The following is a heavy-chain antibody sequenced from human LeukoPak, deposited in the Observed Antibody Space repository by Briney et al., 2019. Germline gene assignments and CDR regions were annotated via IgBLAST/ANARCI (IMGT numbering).Heavy chain of an antibody. Sequence: GGSLRLSCAASGFTFSTFAMIWVRQPPGKGLEWVSSIFPSGGEIHYADSVRGRFTISRDNSKSTLSLQMNSLRAEDTAVYYCASTEYSPWYSFDYWGQGTLVTVSS. V-gene: IGHV3-23*01. CDR3: ASTEYSPWYSFDY. D-gene: IGHD6-6*01. CDR1: GFTFSTFA. CDR2: IFPSGGEI. J-gene: IGHJ4*02.